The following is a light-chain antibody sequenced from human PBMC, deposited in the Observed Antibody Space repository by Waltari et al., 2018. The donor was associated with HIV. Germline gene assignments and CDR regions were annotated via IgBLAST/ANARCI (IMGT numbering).Light chain of an antibody. CDR2: SNN. CDR3: ATWDDSLNAWV. Sequence: QSVLTQPPSASGTPGQRVTISCSGSSSNIGSNTVNWYQLLPGTAPKLLIYSNNQRPSGVPDRFSGSKCGPSASLAISGLQSEDEADYYCATWDDSLNAWVFGGGTKLTVL. CDR1: SSNIGSNT. V-gene: IGLV1-44*01. J-gene: IGLJ3*02.